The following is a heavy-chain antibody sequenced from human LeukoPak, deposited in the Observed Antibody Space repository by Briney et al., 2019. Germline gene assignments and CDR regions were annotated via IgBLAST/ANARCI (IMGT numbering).Heavy chain of an antibody. Sequence: SETLSLTCTVSGGSISSGGYYWSWIRQHPGKGLEWIGYIYYSGSTYYNPSLESRVTISVDTSKNQFSLKLSSVTAADTAVYYCARDVHNHYYGMDVWGQGTTVTVSS. CDR2: IYYSGST. CDR1: GGSISSGGYY. CDR3: ARDVHNHYYGMDV. V-gene: IGHV4-31*03. D-gene: IGHD1-1*01. J-gene: IGHJ6*02.